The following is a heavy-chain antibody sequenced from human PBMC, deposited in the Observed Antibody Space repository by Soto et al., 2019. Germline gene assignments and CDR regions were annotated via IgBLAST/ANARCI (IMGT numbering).Heavy chain of an antibody. D-gene: IGHD3-22*01. CDR2: INPSGGST. Sequence: ASVKVSCKASGYTFTGYYMHWVRQAPGQGLEWMGIINPSGGSTSYAQKFQGRVTMTRGTSTSTVYMELSSLRSEDTAVYYCARGHYYDSSGPRDSFDYWGQGTLVTVSS. J-gene: IGHJ4*02. V-gene: IGHV1-46*03. CDR3: ARGHYYDSSGPRDSFDY. CDR1: GYTFTGYY.